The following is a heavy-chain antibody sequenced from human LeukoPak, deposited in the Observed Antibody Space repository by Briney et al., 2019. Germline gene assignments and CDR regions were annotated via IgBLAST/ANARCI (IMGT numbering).Heavy chain of an antibody. J-gene: IGHJ4*02. CDR3: ARVRYSYGYIDY. CDR2: LGRSGENK. D-gene: IGHD5-18*01. Sequence: GGSLRLSCAASGFTFSGYSMSWVRQAPGKGLEWVSGLGRSGENKYYADSVKGRFTISRDNAKNSLYLQMNSLRAEDTAVYYCARVRYSYGYIDYWGQGTLVTVSS. V-gene: IGHV3-11*01. CDR1: GFTFSGYS.